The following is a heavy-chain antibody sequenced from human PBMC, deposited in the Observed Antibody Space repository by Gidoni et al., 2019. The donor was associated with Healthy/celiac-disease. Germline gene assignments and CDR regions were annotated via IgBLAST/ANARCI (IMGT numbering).Heavy chain of an antibody. J-gene: IGHJ4*02. V-gene: IGHV1-3*01. Sequence: QVQLVPSGAGVKKPGASVTVSCKASASTFTSYAMHWVRQAPGQRLEWMGWINAGNGNTKYSQKFQGRVTITRDTSASTAYMELSSLRSEDTAVYYCARDRVVPAAMGFDYWGQGTLVTVSS. CDR1: ASTFTSYA. CDR3: ARDRVVPAAMGFDY. CDR2: INAGNGNT. D-gene: IGHD2-2*01.